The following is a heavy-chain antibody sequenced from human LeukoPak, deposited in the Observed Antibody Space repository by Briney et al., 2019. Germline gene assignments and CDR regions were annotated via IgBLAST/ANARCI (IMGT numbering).Heavy chain of an antibody. V-gene: IGHV1-18*01. CDR2: ISAYNGNT. CDR3: ARDPYFRYYDSSGTHFDY. D-gene: IGHD3-22*01. J-gene: IGHJ4*02. CDR1: GYTFTSYG. Sequence: ASVKVSCKASGYTFTSYGISWVRQAPGQGLEWMGWISAYNGNTNYAQKLQGRVTMTTDTSTSTAYMELRSLRSDDTAVYYCARDPYFRYYDSSGTHFDYWGQGTLVTVSS.